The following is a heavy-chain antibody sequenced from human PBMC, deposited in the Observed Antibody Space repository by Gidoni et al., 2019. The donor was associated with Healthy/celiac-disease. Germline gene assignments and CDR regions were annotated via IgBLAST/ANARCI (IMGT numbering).Heavy chain of an antibody. CDR3: ARVGGIVVVPAAMGWFDP. CDR1: GGTFSSYT. CDR2: IIPILGIA. J-gene: IGHJ5*02. Sequence: QVQLVQSGAEVTKPGSSVKVSCKASGGTFSSYTISWVRQAPGQGLEWMGRIIPILGIANYAQKFQGRVTITADKSTSTAYMELSSLRSEDTAVYYCARVGGIVVVPAAMGWFDPWGQGTLVTVSS. V-gene: IGHV1-69*02. D-gene: IGHD2-2*01.